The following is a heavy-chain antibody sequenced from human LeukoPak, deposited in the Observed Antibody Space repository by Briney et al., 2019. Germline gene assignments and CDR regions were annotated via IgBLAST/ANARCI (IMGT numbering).Heavy chain of an antibody. CDR3: ARSPSITIFGVVWFDP. Sequence: ASVKVSCKASGYTFTGYYMHWVRQAPGQGLEWMGWINPNSGGTNYAQKFQGRVTMTRDTSISTAYMELSRLRSDDTAVYYCARSPSITIFGVVWFDPWGQGTLVTVSS. V-gene: IGHV1-2*02. CDR2: INPNSGGT. D-gene: IGHD3-3*01. CDR1: GYTFTGYY. J-gene: IGHJ5*02.